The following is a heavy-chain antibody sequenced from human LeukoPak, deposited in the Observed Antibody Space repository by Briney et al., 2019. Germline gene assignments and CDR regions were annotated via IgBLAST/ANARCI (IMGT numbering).Heavy chain of an antibody. D-gene: IGHD6-19*01. CDR2: INHSGST. CDR1: GGSFSGYY. J-gene: IGHJ4*02. CDR3: ARLGYSSGWYGTQDY. Sequence: SETLSLTCAVYGGSFSGYYWSWIRQPPGKGLEWIGEINHSGSTNYNPSLKSRVTISVDTSKNQFSLKLSSVTAADTAVYYCARLGYSSGWYGTQDYRGQGTLVTVSS. V-gene: IGHV4-34*01.